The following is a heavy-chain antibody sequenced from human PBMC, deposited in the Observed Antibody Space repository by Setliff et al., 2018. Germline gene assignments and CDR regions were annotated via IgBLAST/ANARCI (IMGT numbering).Heavy chain of an antibody. V-gene: IGHV3-48*01. CDR3: ARDGGYGSGYALDI. D-gene: IGHD3-10*01. CDR1: GFTFSSYN. CDR2: ISNSISII. J-gene: IGHJ3*02. Sequence: GALRLPGGSLRLSCEGSGFTFSSYNMNWVRQAPGKGLEWVSYISNSISIIYYADSVKGRFTISRDNAKNSLYLHMTSLRAEDTAVYYCARDGGYGSGYALDIWGQGTVVTVSS.